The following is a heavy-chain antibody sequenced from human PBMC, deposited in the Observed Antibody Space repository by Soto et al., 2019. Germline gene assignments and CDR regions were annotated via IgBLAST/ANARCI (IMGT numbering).Heavy chain of an antibody. CDR2: ISSSSSYI. CDR1: GFTFSSYS. V-gene: IGHV3-21*04. CDR3: ARVYLRIAAALDPPYYYYYGMDV. D-gene: IGHD6-13*01. J-gene: IGHJ6*02. Sequence: GGSLRLSCAASGFTFSSYSMNWVRQAPGKGLEWVSSISSSSSYIYYADSVKGRFTISRDNAKSSLYLHMSSLRAEDTAVYYCARVYLRIAAALDPPYYYYYGMDVWGQGTTVTVPS.